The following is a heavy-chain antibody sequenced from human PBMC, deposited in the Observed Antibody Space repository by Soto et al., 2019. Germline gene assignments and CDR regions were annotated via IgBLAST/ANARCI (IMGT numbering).Heavy chain of an antibody. D-gene: IGHD6-13*01. CDR2: INAGNGNT. V-gene: IGHV1-3*05. Sequence: QVQLVQSGAEEKKPGASVKVSCKASGYTFTSYAMHWVRQAPGQRLEWMGWINAGNGNTKYSQKFQGRVTITRDTSXXTAYMELSSLRSEDTAVYYCARYSSSWSNYYGMDVWGQGTTVTVSS. J-gene: IGHJ6*02. CDR1: GYTFTSYA. CDR3: ARYSSSWSNYYGMDV.